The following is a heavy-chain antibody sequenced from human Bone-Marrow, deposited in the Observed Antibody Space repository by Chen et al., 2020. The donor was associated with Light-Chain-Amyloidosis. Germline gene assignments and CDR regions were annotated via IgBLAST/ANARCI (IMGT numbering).Heavy chain of an antibody. J-gene: IGHJ4*02. Sequence: EVQLVESGGGLVQPSRSLRLSCAASGFTFDDYAMHWVRQAPGKGLEWVSGISWNSGSIGYADSVKGRFTISRDNAKNSLYLQMNSLRAEDTAVYYCTRGDCTSTSCFLDFWGQGTLVTVSS. CDR1: GFTFDDYA. D-gene: IGHD2-2*01. CDR2: ISWNSGSI. V-gene: IGHV3-9*01. CDR3: TRGDCTSTSCFLDF.